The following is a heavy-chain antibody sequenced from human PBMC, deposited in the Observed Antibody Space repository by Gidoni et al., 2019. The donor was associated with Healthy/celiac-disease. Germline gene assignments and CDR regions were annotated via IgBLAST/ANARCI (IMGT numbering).Heavy chain of an antibody. CDR3: ARGRYCSGGSCYSLVY. CDR2: INHSGST. V-gene: IGHV4-34*01. J-gene: IGHJ4*02. CDR1: GGSFSGYY. Sequence: QVQLQQWGAGLLKPSETLSLTCAVYGGSFSGYYWSWIRQPPGKGLEWIGEINHSGSTNYNPSLKSRVTISVDTSKNQFSLKLSSVTAADTAVYYCARGRYCSGGSCYSLVYWGQGTLVTVSS. D-gene: IGHD2-15*01.